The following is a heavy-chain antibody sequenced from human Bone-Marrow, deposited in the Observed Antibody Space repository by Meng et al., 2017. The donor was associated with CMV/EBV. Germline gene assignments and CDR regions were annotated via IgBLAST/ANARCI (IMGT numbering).Heavy chain of an antibody. D-gene: IGHD3-10*01. Sequence: ASVKVSCKASGGTFSSYAISWVRQAPGQGLEWIGWIYPNDGTANYVRKFQGRVTLTTDTSTATAYMEMRSLRSDDTAVDYCARDTEFIFDYWGQGVLVTVSS. CDR3: ARDTEFIFDY. CDR1: GGTFSSYA. CDR2: IYPNDGTA. V-gene: IGHV1-18*01. J-gene: IGHJ4*02.